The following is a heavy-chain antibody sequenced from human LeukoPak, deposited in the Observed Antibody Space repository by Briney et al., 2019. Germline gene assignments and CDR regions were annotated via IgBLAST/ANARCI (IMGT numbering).Heavy chain of an antibody. V-gene: IGHV4-39*01. J-gene: IGHJ4*02. CDR2: IYYSGST. Sequence: SETLSLTCTVSGGSISSSSYYWGWIRQPPGKGLEWIGSIYYSGSTYYNPSLKSRVTISVDTSKNQFSLKLSSVTAADTAAYYCARHSGFDYWGQGTLVTVSS. CDR1: GGSISSSSYY. CDR3: ARHSGFDY.